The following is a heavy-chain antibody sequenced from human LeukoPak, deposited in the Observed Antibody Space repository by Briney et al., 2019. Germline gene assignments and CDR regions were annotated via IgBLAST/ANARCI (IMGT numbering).Heavy chain of an antibody. D-gene: IGHD5-18*01. CDR2: ISGSGGST. J-gene: IGHJ4*02. Sequence: GGSLRLSCAASGFTFSSYAMSWVRQAPGKGLEWVSAISGSGGSTYYADSVKGRLTISRDNSKNTLYLQMNSLRAEDTAVYYCAKVDTAMGGYFDYWGQGTLVTVSS. CDR1: GFTFSSYA. V-gene: IGHV3-23*01. CDR3: AKVDTAMGGYFDY.